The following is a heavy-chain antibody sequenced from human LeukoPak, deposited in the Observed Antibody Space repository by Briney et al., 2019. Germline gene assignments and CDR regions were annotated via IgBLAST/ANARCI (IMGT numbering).Heavy chain of an antibody. CDR2: IGISSGNT. J-gene: IGHJ4*02. CDR3: ARDYKYAFDN. D-gene: IGHD5-24*01. CDR1: GFTFSAYR. Sequence: GGSLRLSCAASGFTFSAYRMNWVRQAPGKGLEWISYIGISSGNTKYADSVKGRFTISGDKAKNSLYLQMNSLRVEDTAVYYCARDYKYAFDNWGQGTLVTVSS. V-gene: IGHV3-48*01.